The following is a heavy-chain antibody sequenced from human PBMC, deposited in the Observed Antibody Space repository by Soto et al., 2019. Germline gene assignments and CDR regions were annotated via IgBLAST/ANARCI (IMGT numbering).Heavy chain of an antibody. V-gene: IGHV3-13*01. CDR1: GFTYNSYD. J-gene: IGHJ6*02. CDR3: TRAAFGDGMDL. D-gene: IGHD3-10*01. Sequence: DVQLVESGGGSVRPGGSLRLSCAAFGFTYNSYDMHWVRQVAGGGLEWVSSMGGASAKEYAASVRGRFIISRDNAKNSLYLQMDSLRVGDTAVYYCTRAAFGDGMDLWGQGTPVTVSS. CDR2: MGGASAK.